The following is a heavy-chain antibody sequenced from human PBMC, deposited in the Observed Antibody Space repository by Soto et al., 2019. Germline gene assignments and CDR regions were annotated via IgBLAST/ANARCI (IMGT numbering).Heavy chain of an antibody. CDR3: ARLGGYYQALDS. CDR1: SGSINNYY. V-gene: IGHV4-59*08. Sequence: QVQLQESGPGLVKPSETLSLTCTVSSGSINNYYWSWIRQPPGKGLEFIGYIYYAGTTTYNPSLKSRVPISVATSKTQFPLKLSSVTAADTAVYYCARLGGYYQALDSWGQGTLLTVSS. D-gene: IGHD3-22*01. CDR2: IYYAGTT. J-gene: IGHJ4*02.